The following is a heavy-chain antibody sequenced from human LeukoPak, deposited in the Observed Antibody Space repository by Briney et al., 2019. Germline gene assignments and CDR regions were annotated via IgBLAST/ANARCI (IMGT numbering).Heavy chain of an antibody. V-gene: IGHV1-69*13. CDR2: IIPIFGTA. CDR3: TTDLATWIQEGTGGY. D-gene: IGHD5-18*01. Sequence: SVKVSCKASGGTFSSYAISWVRHAPGQGLEWMGWIIPIFGTANYAQKFQGRVTITADESTSTAYMELSSLKTEETAVYYCTTDLATWIQEGTGGYWGQGTLVTVSS. J-gene: IGHJ4*02. CDR1: GGTFSSYA.